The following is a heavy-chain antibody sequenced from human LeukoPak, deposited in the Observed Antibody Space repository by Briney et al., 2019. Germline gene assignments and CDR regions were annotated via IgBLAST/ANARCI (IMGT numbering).Heavy chain of an antibody. D-gene: IGHD2-21*01. V-gene: IGHV4-61*02. CDR3: ARYGGGAFYYYYYMDV. CDR2: IYTSGST. CDR1: GGATSSGSYH. J-gene: IGHJ6*03. Sequence: SETLSLTCTVSGGATSSGSYHWSWIRQPAGKGLEWIGRIYTSGSTNYNPSLKSRVTISVDTSKNQFSLKLSSVTAADTAVYYCARYGGGAFYYYYYMDVWGKGTTVIVSS.